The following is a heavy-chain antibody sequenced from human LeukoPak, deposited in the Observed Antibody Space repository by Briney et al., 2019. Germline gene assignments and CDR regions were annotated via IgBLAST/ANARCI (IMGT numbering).Heavy chain of an antibody. CDR2: ISDSGGST. Sequence: GGSLRLSCAASGFTFSSYTMSWVRQAPGKGLEWVSGISDSGGSTYYADSVKGRFTISRDNSKNTVYLQMNSLRAEDTAVSYCAKDAAGSSWPYYFDYWGQGTLVTVSS. D-gene: IGHD6-13*01. CDR3: AKDAAGSSWPYYFDY. CDR1: GFTFSSYT. J-gene: IGHJ4*02. V-gene: IGHV3-23*01.